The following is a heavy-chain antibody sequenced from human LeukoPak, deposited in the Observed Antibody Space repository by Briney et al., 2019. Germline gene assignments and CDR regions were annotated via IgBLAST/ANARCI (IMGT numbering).Heavy chain of an antibody. J-gene: IGHJ3*02. D-gene: IGHD5/OR15-5a*01. CDR3: ARSEAAVSPVDAFDI. CDR1: GYTFTSYG. Sequence: GASVKVSCKASGYTFTSYGISWVRQAPGQGLEWMGWISAYNGNTNYAQKLQGRVTMTTDTSTSTAYMELRSLRSDDTAVYYCARSEAAVSPVDAFDIWGQGTMVTVSS. CDR2: ISAYNGNT. V-gene: IGHV1-18*01.